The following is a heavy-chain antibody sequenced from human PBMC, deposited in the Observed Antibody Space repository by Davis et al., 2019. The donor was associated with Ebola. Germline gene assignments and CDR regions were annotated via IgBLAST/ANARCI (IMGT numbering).Heavy chain of an antibody. V-gene: IGHV1-18*01. J-gene: IGHJ6*02. CDR1: GYTFTSYG. Sequence: AASVKVSCKASGYTFTSYGISWVRQAPGQGLEWMGWISAYNGNTNYAQKLQGRVTMTTDTSTSTAYMELRSLRSDDTAVYYCAKDLAGRSSWSIYYYYYGMDVWGQGTTVTVSS. D-gene: IGHD6-13*01. CDR3: AKDLAGRSSWSIYYYYYGMDV. CDR2: ISAYNGNT.